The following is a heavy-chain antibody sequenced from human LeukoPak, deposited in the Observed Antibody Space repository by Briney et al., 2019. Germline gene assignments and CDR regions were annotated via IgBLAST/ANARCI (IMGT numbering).Heavy chain of an antibody. J-gene: IGHJ4*02. CDR1: GYTFSAYH. CDR3: AGGAGYSGYDLDY. Sequence: GASVKLSCTSSGYTFSAYHMHWVRQAPGQGLEWRGRICPNSGGTRYAQKFQGRVTMTRDTSTSTAYMEISRLRSDDTAVYYCAGGAGYSGYDLDYWGQGTLVTVSS. CDR2: ICPNSGGT. D-gene: IGHD5-12*01. V-gene: IGHV1-2*06.